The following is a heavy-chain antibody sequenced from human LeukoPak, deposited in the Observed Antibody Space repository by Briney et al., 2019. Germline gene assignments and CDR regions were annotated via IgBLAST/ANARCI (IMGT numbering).Heavy chain of an antibody. CDR2: ISSSSSYI. J-gene: IGHJ4*02. CDR1: GFTFSSYS. D-gene: IGHD3-16*01. V-gene: IGHV3-21*04. CDR3: AKEAPVWGDYAPSPIDY. Sequence: GSLRLSCAASGFTFSSYSMNWVRQAPGKGLEWVSSISSSSSYIYYADSVKGRFTISRDNAKNSLYLRMNSLRAEDTAVYYCAKEAPVWGDYAPSPIDYWGQGTLVTVSS.